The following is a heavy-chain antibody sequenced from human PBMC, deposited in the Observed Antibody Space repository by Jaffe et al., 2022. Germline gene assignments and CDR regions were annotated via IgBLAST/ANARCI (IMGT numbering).Heavy chain of an antibody. CDR1: GFTFSSYS. J-gene: IGHJ3*02. V-gene: IGHV3-48*01. CDR3: ARDRYYDFWSGYYFGAFDI. Sequence: EVQLVESGGGLVQPGGSLRLSCAASGFTFSSYSMNWVRQAPGKGLEWVSYISSSSSTIYYADSVKGRFTISRDNAKNSLYLQMNSLRAEDTAVYYCARDRYYDFWSGYYFGAFDIWGQGTMVTVSS. D-gene: IGHD3-3*01. CDR2: ISSSSSTI.